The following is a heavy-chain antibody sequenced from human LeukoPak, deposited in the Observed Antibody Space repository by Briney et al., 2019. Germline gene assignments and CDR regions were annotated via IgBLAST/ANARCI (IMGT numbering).Heavy chain of an antibody. J-gene: IGHJ4*02. D-gene: IGHD6-19*01. CDR3: ARALSSSSGWYQYYFDY. CDR1: GGSITSSSYY. CDR2: IYYSGST. V-gene: IGHV4-39*07. Sequence: PSETLSLTCTVSGGSITSSSYYWGWIRQPPGKGLEWIGSIYYSGSTYYNPSLKSRVTISVDTSKNQFSLKLSSVTAADTAVYYCARALSSSSGWYQYYFDYWGQGTLVTVSS.